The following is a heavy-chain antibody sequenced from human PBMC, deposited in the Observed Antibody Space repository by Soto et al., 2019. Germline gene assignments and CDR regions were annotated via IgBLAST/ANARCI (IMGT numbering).Heavy chain of an antibody. J-gene: IGHJ4*02. CDR3: AREIRVATIGY. CDR1: GGTFSSYT. D-gene: IGHD5-12*01. CDR2: IIPILGIA. Sequence: QVQLVQSGAEVKKPGSSVKVSCKASGGTFSSYTVSWVRQAPGQGLEWMGRIIPILGIANYAQKFQGRVTITADKSTSTAYMELSSLRSEDTAVYYCAREIRVATIGYWGQGTLVTVSS. V-gene: IGHV1-69*08.